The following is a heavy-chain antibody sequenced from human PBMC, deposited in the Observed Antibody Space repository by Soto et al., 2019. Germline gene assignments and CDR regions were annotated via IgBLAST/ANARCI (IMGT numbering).Heavy chain of an antibody. CDR2: IWYDGSNK. Sequence: QVQLVESGGGVVQPGRSLRLSCAASGFTFSSYGMHWVRQAPGKGLEWVAVIWYDGSNKYYADSVKGRFTISRDNSKNPLYLQMNSLRAEDTAVYYCAGTKAVAYYYGMDVWGQGTTVTVSS. J-gene: IGHJ6*02. CDR3: AGTKAVAYYYGMDV. V-gene: IGHV3-33*01. D-gene: IGHD6-19*01. CDR1: GFTFSSYG.